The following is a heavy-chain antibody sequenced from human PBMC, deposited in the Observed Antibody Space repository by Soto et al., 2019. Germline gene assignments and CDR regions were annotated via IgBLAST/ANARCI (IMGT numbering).Heavy chain of an antibody. D-gene: IGHD1-26*01. CDR2: IIPTFGTP. CDR3: ASERSAQYFDF. J-gene: IGHJ4*02. Sequence: QVQLVQSGTAVQRRGSSVKVSCQASGGTFSSHGMAWVRQAPGQGLEWMGGIIPTFGTPTYAPKFQGRVTITADKSTNTAYMELSSLRSEATGVYYCASERSAQYFDFWGQGTLITVSS. CDR1: GGTFSSHG. V-gene: IGHV1-69*06.